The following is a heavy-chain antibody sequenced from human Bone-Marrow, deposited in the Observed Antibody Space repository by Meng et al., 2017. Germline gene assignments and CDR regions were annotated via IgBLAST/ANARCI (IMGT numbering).Heavy chain of an antibody. Sequence: GESLKISCSASGFTFNRFWMGWVRQAPGEGLEWVANIKLDGSEKYYLDSVKGRFTISRDNAKNSLYLEMNSLRAEDTAVYYCARFCCGSGTAWGYWGQGTLVTVSS. CDR1: GFTFNRFW. D-gene: IGHD3-10*01. CDR2: IKLDGSEK. CDR3: ARFCCGSGTAWGY. V-gene: IGHV3-7*02. J-gene: IGHJ4*02.